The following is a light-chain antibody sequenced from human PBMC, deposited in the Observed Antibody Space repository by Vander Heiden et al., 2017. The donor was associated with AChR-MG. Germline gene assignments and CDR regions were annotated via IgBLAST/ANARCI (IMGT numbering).Light chain of an antibody. Sequence: DIQMTQSPSTLSASVGDRVSMTCPASVHLRTSLAWYQLKPGEAPRLLIHSASTLQHGVPSRFTGSGSGTAFTLTITDIQPEDSATYFCQQYNGRPLTFGRGTKVDIK. CDR2: SAS. V-gene: IGKV1-5*03. J-gene: IGKJ3*01. CDR1: VHLRTS. CDR3: QQYNGRPLT.